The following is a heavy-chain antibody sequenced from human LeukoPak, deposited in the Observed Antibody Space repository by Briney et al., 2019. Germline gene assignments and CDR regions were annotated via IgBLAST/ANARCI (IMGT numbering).Heavy chain of an antibody. CDR3: ARSGLWFGVFDY. CDR2: INHSGST. CDR1: GGSFSGYY. D-gene: IGHD3-10*01. Sequence: SETLSLTCAAYGGSFSGYYWSWIRQPPGKGLEWIGEINHSGSTNYNPSLKSRVTISVDTSKNQFSLKLSSVTAADTAVYYCARSGLWFGVFDYWGQGTLVTVSS. V-gene: IGHV4-34*01. J-gene: IGHJ4*02.